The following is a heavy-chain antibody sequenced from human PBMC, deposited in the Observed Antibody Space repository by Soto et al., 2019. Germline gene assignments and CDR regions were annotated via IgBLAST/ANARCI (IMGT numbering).Heavy chain of an antibody. J-gene: IGHJ4*01. CDR3: ARGEQYSGRIFDY. D-gene: IGHD1-26*01. V-gene: IGHV6-1*01. CDR1: GDSVSSNSAG. CDR2: TYYRSKWYY. Sequence: PSQTLSLTCAITGDSVSSNSAGWSWVRQSPSRGLEWLGRTYYRSKWYYEYAVSVRGRVTINPDTSKNQYSLQLNSVTPEDTAVYFCARGEQYSGRIFDYWGQGTLVTVSS.